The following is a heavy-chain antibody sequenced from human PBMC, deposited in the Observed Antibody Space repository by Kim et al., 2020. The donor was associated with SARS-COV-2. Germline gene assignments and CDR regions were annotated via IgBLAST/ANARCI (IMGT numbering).Heavy chain of an antibody. D-gene: IGHD6-13*01. CDR3: ARGVKQLVPGGMDV. J-gene: IGHJ6*02. V-gene: IGHV4-34*01. CDR2: INHSGST. Sequence: SETLSLTCAVYGGSFSGYYWSWIRQPPGKGLEWIGEINHSGSTNYNPSLKSRVTISVDTSKNQFSLKLSSVTAADTAVYYCARGVKQLVPGGMDVWGQGTTVTVSS. CDR1: GGSFSGYY.